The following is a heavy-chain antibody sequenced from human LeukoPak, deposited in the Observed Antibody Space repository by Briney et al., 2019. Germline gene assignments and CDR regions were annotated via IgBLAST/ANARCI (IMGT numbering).Heavy chain of an antibody. V-gene: IGHV3-7*01. D-gene: IGHD6-6*01. J-gene: IGHJ5*02. Sequence: GGSLRLSCAASGFTFSSYSMSWVRQAPGKGLEWVANIKQDGSEKYYVDFVKGRFTISRDNAKNSLYLQMNSLRAEDTAVYYCARDTHSSSELNWFDPWGQGTLVTVSS. CDR3: ARDTHSSSELNWFDP. CDR2: IKQDGSEK. CDR1: GFTFSSYS.